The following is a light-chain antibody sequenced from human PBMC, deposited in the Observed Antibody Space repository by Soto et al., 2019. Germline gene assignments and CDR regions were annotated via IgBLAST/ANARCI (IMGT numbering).Light chain of an antibody. CDR1: TSNLGGNT. V-gene: IGLV1-44*01. Sequence: QSVLTQPPSVSGTPGHKVSISCSGSTSNLGGNTVNWYQQLPGTAPKLLIYTNNQRPSGVPDRFSGSKSGTSASLAISGRRSEDEADFYCAAWDDSLNAVVFGGGTKVTVL. CDR3: AAWDDSLNAVV. J-gene: IGLJ2*01. CDR2: TNN.